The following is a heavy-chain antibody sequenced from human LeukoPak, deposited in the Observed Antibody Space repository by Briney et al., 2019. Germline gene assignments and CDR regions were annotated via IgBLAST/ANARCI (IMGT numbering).Heavy chain of an antibody. D-gene: IGHD3-22*01. CDR2: IKSDGSST. V-gene: IGHV3-74*01. Sequence: GGSLRLSCAASGFTFSSYWMYWVRQAPGKGLVWVSRIKSDGSSTGYADSVKGRFTISRDNAKNTLYLQMNSLRAEDTAVYYCAKADYYDSNTYRAQFFQHWGQGTLVTVSS. J-gene: IGHJ1*01. CDR3: AKADYYDSNTYRAQFFQH. CDR1: GFTFSSYW.